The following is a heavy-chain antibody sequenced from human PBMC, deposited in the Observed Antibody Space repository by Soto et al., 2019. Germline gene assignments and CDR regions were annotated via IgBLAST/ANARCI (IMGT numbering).Heavy chain of an antibody. J-gene: IGHJ4*02. V-gene: IGHV1-2*02. D-gene: IGHD3-22*01. Sequence: ASVKVSCKASGYTFTGYYMHWVRQAPGQGLEWMGWINPNSGGTNYAQKFQGRVTMTRDTSISTAYMELSRLRSDDTAGYYCARRDYYGGSGYRCGTSERTTDYWGRGTLVTVSS. CDR3: ARRDYYGGSGYRCGTSERTTDY. CDR1: GYTFTGYY. CDR2: INPNSGGT.